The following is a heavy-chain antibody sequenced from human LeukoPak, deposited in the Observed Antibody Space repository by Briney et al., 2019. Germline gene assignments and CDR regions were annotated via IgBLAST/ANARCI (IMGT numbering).Heavy chain of an antibody. J-gene: IGHJ4*02. Sequence: GGSLRLSCAASGFTFDTDWMNWVRQAPGKGLEWVGLIRSKTDGGTVDNAAPVNGRFAISRDGSRNMLFLQMNSLKTEDTGVYYCTTGGPRRHWGQGTLVTVSS. CDR1: GFTFDTDW. D-gene: IGHD3-16*01. CDR3: TTGGPRRH. CDR2: IRSKTDGGTV. V-gene: IGHV3-15*01.